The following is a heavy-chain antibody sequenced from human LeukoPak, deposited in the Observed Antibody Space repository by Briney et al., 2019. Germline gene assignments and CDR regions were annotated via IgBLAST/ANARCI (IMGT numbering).Heavy chain of an antibody. CDR2: IYPGDSDT. CDR3: ARLIWGYAFDI. Sequence: GESLKISCEGSGYTFPNYWIGWVRQIPGKGLECMGVIYPGDSDTRYSPSFQGQVTISADKSIRTASLQWSSLKASDTAMYYCARLIWGYAFDIWGQGTMVTVSS. V-gene: IGHV5-51*01. D-gene: IGHD3-16*01. CDR1: GYTFPNYW. J-gene: IGHJ3*02.